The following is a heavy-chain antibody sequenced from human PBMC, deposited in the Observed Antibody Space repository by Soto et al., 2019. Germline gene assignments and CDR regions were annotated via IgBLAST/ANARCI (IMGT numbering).Heavy chain of an antibody. Sequence: EVQLVESGGGLVQPGGSLRLSCAASGFIFSSYWMHWVRQAPGKGLVWVSRIKSDGCSTTYADSVKGRFTISRDNAKNTLYLQMNSLRVEDTAVYYCAREILPDDAFDIWGQGTMVTVSS. CDR2: IKSDGCST. V-gene: IGHV3-74*01. J-gene: IGHJ3*02. D-gene: IGHD1-26*01. CDR1: GFIFSSYW. CDR3: AREILPDDAFDI.